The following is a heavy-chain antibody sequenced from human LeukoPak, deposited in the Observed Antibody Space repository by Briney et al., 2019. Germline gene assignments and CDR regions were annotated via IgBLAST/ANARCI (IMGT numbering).Heavy chain of an antibody. CDR1: GVTFSSYA. Sequence: PGGSLRLACSADGVTFSSYAMTWVRQAPGKGLEWVSTVSSSDSSSYYADSVKGRFTISRDNSKNTLYLQMNSLRAEDTAVYYCAKGRGYCSGGSCYSDYWGQGTLVTVS. CDR2: VSSSDSSS. J-gene: IGHJ4*02. V-gene: IGHV3-23*01. D-gene: IGHD2-15*01. CDR3: AKGRGYCSGGSCYSDY.